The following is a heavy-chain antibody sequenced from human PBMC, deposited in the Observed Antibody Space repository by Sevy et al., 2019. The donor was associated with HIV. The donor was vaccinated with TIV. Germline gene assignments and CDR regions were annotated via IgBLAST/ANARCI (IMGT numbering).Heavy chain of an antibody. D-gene: IGHD3-16*02. CDR3: ARDRYAMITFGGVIDMLWSKNAFDI. J-gene: IGHJ3*02. CDR2: IIPIFGTA. CDR1: GGTFSSYA. Sequence: ASVKVSCKASGGTFSSYAISWVRQAPGQGLEWMGGIIPIFGTANYAQKFQGRVTITADESTSTAYMELSSLRSEDTAVYYCARDRYAMITFGGVIDMLWSKNAFDIWGQGTMVTVSS. V-gene: IGHV1-69*13.